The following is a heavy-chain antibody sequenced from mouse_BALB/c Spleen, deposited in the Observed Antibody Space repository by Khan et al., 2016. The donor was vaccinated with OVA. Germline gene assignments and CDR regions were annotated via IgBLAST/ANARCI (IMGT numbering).Heavy chain of an antibody. CDR3: ARGNYYGYYFDY. D-gene: IGHD1-1*01. V-gene: IGHV3-2*02. CDR1: GYSITSGYA. Sequence: EVKLLESGPGLVKPSQSLSLTCTVTGYSITSGYAWNWIRQFPGNKLEWMGYISYSGVTSYTPSLKSRISITRDTSKNQFFLQLTSLTTEDTATYYCARGNYYGYYFDYWGQGTTRTVSS. CDR2: ISYSGVT. J-gene: IGHJ2*01.